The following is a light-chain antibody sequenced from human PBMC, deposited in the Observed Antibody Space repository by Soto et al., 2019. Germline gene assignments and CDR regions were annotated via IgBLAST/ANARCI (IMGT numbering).Light chain of an antibody. Sequence: DIQMTQSPSSLSASVRDRVTITCRASQSISSYLNWYQQKPGKAPKLLIFAASSLQSGVPSRFSGSGSGTDFTLIISSLQPEDFATYYCQQSYSTPFTFGPGTKVDIK. J-gene: IGKJ3*01. CDR3: QQSYSTPFT. CDR1: QSISSY. V-gene: IGKV1-39*01. CDR2: AAS.